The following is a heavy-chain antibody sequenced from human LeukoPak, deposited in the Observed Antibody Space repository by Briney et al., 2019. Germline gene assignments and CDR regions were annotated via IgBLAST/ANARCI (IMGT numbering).Heavy chain of an antibody. J-gene: IGHJ4*02. CDR1: GGSISSGGYY. CDR3: ARDGGNTYYDFWSGYPPSVCVWDY. CDR2: IYYSGST. D-gene: IGHD3-3*01. V-gene: IGHV4-30-4*08. Sequence: SETLSLTCTVSGGSISSGGYYWSWIRQPPGKGLEWIGYIYYSGSTYYNPSLKSRVTISVDTSKNQFSLKLSSVTAADTAVYYCARDGGNTYYDFWSGYPPSVCVWDYWGQGTLVTVSS.